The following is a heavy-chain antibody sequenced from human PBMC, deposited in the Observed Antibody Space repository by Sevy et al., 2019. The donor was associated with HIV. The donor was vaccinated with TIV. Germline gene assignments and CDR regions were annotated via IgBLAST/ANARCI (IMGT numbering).Heavy chain of an antibody. CDR3: ARVAVEYCTNDCYHRFDH. CDR2: ISYDGVNK. CDR1: GFTFHTYA. Sequence: GGSPRLSCAASGFTFHTYAVLWVRQAPGKGLEWLTLISYDGVNKYYADSVKGRFTISRDNSKNTLYLQMDSLRVEDTALYYCARVAVEYCTNDCYHRFDHWGQGTLVTVSS. D-gene: IGHD2-8*01. V-gene: IGHV3-30-3*01. J-gene: IGHJ4*02.